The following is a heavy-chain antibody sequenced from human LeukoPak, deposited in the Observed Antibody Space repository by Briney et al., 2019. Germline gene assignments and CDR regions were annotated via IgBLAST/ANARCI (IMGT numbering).Heavy chain of an antibody. CDR2: IYSGGAT. V-gene: IGHV3-53*01. J-gene: IGHJ1*01. CDR1: GFTVSSNY. D-gene: IGHD6-19*01. CDR3: ARGGIAVPERYFQH. Sequence: GGSLRLSCAASGFTVSSNYMGWVRQAPGTGLEWVSAIYSGGATYYADSVKGRFTISRDNSKNTLYFQMNSLRAEDTAVHYCARGGIAVPERYFQHWGQGTLVTVSS.